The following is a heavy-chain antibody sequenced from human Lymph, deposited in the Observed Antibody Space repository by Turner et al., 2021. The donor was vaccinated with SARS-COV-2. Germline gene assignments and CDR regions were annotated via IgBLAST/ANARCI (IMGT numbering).Heavy chain of an antibody. V-gene: IGHV1-69*01. CDR2: NIPIFGTA. CDR3: ERDGWSGSSPAWWFDP. J-gene: IGHJ5*02. Sequence: QVQLALSGAEVKKPGPSVKVPCKASGGTFSKYTIRWVRQAPGQGLEWSGDNIPIFGTANCAQKFQGRVTITANESTTTAYMELSSQRSEDTAVYYCERDGWSGSSPAWWFDPWGQGTLVTVSS. D-gene: IGHD1-26*01. CDR1: GGTFSKYT.